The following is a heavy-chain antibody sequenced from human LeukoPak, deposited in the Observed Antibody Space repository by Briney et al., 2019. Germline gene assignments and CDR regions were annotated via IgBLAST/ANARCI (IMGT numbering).Heavy chain of an antibody. J-gene: IGHJ6*02. CDR3: ARPGGYCSGGSCYQGYYYHGMDV. CDR1: RFTFSRYF. D-gene: IGHD2-15*01. CDR2: ITPSGGTT. Sequence: GGSLRLSCAASRFTFSRYFMSWFRQAPGKGLEWVSTITPSGGTTYYADSVKGRFTISRDNSKNTLYLQMNSLRAEDTAVYYCARPGGYCSGGSCYQGYYYHGMDVWGQGTTVTVSS. V-gene: IGHV3-23*01.